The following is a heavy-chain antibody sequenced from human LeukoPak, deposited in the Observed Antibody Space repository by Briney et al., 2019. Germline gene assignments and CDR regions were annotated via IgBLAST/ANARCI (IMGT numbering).Heavy chain of an antibody. J-gene: IGHJ4*02. CDR1: GFTVSSNY. CDR3: AKAEVGPDTYFDY. CDR2: IYSGCST. V-gene: IGHV3-66*01. D-gene: IGHD3-16*01. Sequence: GGSLRLSCAASGFTVSSNYMSWVRQAPGKGREGVSVIYSGCSTYYSDSGEGRVTISRDKSKKTLELQMNSLRAEDTAVYYCAKAEVGPDTYFDYWGQGTLVTVSS.